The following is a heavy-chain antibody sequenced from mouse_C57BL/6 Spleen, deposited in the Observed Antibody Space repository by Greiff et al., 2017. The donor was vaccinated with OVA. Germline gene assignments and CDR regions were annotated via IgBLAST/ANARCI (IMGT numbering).Heavy chain of an antibody. CDR2: ISSGGSYT. J-gene: IGHJ3*01. CDR3: ARQGDYDWFAY. Sequence: DVKLVESGGDLVKPGGSLKLSCAASGFTFSSYGMSWVRQTPDKRLEWVATISSGGSYTYYPDSVKGRFTISRDNAKNTLYLQMSSLKSGDTAMYYCARQGDYDWFAYWGQGTLVTVSA. D-gene: IGHD2-4*01. CDR1: GFTFSSYG. V-gene: IGHV5-6*02.